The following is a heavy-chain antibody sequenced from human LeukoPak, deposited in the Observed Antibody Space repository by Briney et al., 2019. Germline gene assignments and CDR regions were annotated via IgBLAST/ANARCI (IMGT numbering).Heavy chain of an antibody. J-gene: IGHJ5*02. CDR3: ARDDSGRDGSGYTNWFDP. Sequence: SETLSLTCTVSGGSISSYYWSWIRQPPGKGLEWIGYIYYSGSTNYNPSLKSRVTISVDTSKNQFSLKLSSVTAADTAVYYCARDDSGRDGSGYTNWFDPWGQGTLVTVSS. V-gene: IGHV4-59*01. CDR2: IYYSGST. D-gene: IGHD3-22*01. CDR1: GGSISSYY.